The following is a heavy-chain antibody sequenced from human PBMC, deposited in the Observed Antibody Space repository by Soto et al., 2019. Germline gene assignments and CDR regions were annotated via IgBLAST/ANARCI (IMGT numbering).Heavy chain of an antibody. J-gene: IGHJ4*02. Sequence: PGGSLRLSCAASGFTFSSYAMSWVRQAPGKGLEWVSAISGSGGSTYYADSVKDRFTISRDNSKNTLYLQMNSLRAEDTAVYYCAKDYDFWSGYPVYFDYWGQGPLVTVSS. V-gene: IGHV3-23*01. D-gene: IGHD3-3*01. CDR2: ISGSGGST. CDR1: GFTFSSYA. CDR3: AKDYDFWSGYPVYFDY.